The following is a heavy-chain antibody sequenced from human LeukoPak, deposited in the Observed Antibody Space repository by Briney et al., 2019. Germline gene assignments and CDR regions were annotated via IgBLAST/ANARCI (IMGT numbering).Heavy chain of an antibody. J-gene: IGHJ4*02. CDR1: GFTFSSYG. CDR3: ASHGRLVGATTDFDY. V-gene: IGHV3-21*01. CDR2: ISSSSSCI. D-gene: IGHD1-26*01. Sequence: GESLRLSCAASGFTFSSYGMNWVRQAPGKGLEWVSSISSSSSCIYYADSVKGRFTISRDNAKNSLYLQMNSLRAEDTAVYYCASHGRLVGATTDFDYWGQGTLVTVSS.